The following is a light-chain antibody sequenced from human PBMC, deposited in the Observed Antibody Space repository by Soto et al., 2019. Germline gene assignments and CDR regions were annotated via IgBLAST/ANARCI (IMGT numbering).Light chain of an antibody. CDR2: GAS. CDR1: QSVSSSY. J-gene: IGKJ2*01. V-gene: IGKV3-20*01. CDR3: QQYGSSLMYT. Sequence: EIVLTQSPGTRSLSPGEIATLSCRASQSVSSSYLAWYQQKPGQAPRLLIYGASNRATGIPDRFSGSGSGTDFTLTISRLEPEDFAVYYCQQYGSSLMYTFGQGTKLEIK.